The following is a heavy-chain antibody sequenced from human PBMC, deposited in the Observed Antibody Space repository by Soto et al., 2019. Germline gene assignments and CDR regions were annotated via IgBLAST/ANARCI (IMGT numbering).Heavy chain of an antibody. Sequence: QITLKESGPTLVKPTQTLTLTCTFSGFSLSTSGVGVGWIRQPPGKALEWLALIYWDDDKRYSPSLKSRLTITKDDSHNQGVLTMTNMDPVDTATYYCAHRRSSGYDWGPNLFDPWGQGPLVTVSS. D-gene: IGHD5-12*01. CDR3: AHRRSSGYDWGPNLFDP. CDR2: IYWDDDK. J-gene: IGHJ5*02. V-gene: IGHV2-5*02. CDR1: GFSLSTSGVG.